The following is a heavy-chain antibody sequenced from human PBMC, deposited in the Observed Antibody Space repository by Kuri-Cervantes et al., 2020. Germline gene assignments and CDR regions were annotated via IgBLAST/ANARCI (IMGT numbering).Heavy chain of an antibody. CDR2: INPNSGGT. D-gene: IGHD5-18*01. V-gene: IGHV1-2*02. CDR1: GYTFTGYY. CDR3: AREKPPLVGYSYAPGDY. J-gene: IGHJ4*02. Sequence: ASVKVSCKASGYTFTGYYMHWVRQAPGQGLEWMGWINPNSGGTNYAQKFQGRVTMTRDTSISTAYMELSRLRSDDTAVYYCAREKPPLVGYSYAPGDYWGQGTLVTCYS.